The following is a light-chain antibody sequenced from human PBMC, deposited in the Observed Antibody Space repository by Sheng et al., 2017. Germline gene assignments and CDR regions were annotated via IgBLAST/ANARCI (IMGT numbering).Light chain of an antibody. V-gene: IGKV2-28*01. CDR2: LGS. J-gene: IGKJ3*01. CDR1: QSLFHNNKHNY. CDR3: MQPLRTPFT. Sequence: DVVMTQSPLSLPVTLGQPASISCRSSQSLFHNNKHNYLTWYVQKPGQSPQVLIYLGSNRASGVPDRFSGSGSGTDFTLKISRVEAEDVGVYYCMQPLRTPFTFGPGTRVDIK.